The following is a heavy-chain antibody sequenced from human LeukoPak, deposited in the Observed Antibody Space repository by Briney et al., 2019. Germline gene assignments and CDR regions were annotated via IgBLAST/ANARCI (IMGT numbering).Heavy chain of an antibody. J-gene: IGHJ4*02. CDR1: GYSFSNYA. CDR3: ARGSTSDWPLDH. D-gene: IGHD2-2*01. V-gene: IGHV1-3*01. Sequence: ASVKVSCKASGYSFSNYAVHWVRQAPAQRFEWMGWIDAGNGDTRYSQKFQGRVTITRDTSASTAYIELRSLRSEDTAMYYCARGSTSDWPLDHWGQETLVTISS. CDR2: IDAGNGDT.